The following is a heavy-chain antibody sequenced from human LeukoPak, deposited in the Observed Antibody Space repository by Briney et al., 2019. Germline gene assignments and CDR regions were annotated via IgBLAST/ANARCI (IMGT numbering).Heavy chain of an antibody. V-gene: IGHV3-23*01. J-gene: IGHJ6*02. CDR2: ITGSGGNT. Sequence: GGSLRLSCAASGFIFSSYSMSWVRKAPGKGLEWVSVITGSGGNTYYADSVKGRFTISKDNSKNTVYLQMSSLRVDDTAVYYCAKAASSSWPSYYYGMDVWGQGTTVTVSS. CDR1: GFIFSSYS. D-gene: IGHD6-13*01. CDR3: AKAASSSWPSYYYGMDV.